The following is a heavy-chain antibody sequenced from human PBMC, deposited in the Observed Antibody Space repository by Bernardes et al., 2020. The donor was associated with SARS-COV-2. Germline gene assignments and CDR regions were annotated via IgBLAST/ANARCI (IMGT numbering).Heavy chain of an antibody. V-gene: IGHV4-39*07. CDR1: GGSISSSSYY. Sequence: SETLSLTCTVSGGSISSSSYYWGWIRQPPGKGLEWIGSIYYSGSTNYNPSLKSRVTISVDTSKNQFSLKLSSVTAADTAVYYCASSQAGEYYYYGMDVWGQGTTVTVSS. J-gene: IGHJ6*02. D-gene: IGHD6-19*01. CDR3: ASSQAGEYYYYGMDV. CDR2: IYYSGST.